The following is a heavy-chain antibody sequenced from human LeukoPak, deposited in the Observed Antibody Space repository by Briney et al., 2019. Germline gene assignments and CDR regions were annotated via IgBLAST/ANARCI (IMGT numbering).Heavy chain of an antibody. CDR2: IKHDGSEK. CDR3: ASEDLGYRSSTSCSDRAEYFQH. V-gene: IGHV3-7*01. CDR1: GFTFSSYW. J-gene: IGHJ1*01. D-gene: IGHD2-2*01. Sequence: GGSLRLSCAASGFTFSSYWMSWVRQAPGKGLEWVANIKHDGSEKYYVDSMKGRFTISRDNAKNSLYLQMNSLRAEDTAVYYCASEDLGYRSSTSCSDRAEYFQHWGQGTLVTVSS.